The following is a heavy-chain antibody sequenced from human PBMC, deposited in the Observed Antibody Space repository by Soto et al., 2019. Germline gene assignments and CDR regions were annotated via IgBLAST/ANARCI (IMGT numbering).Heavy chain of an antibody. D-gene: IGHD2-2*01. CDR3: ARMDCTSNSCSYIFDY. Sequence: GGSLRLSCTTSGFSFDDYAMSWFRQGPGKGLEWVGFIRSKAYGLTGDYATSVKGRFTISRDDSKSIAYLQMNSLKTEDTAVYYCARMDCTSNSCSYIFDYWGPGVLVTVSS. CDR1: GFSFDDYA. V-gene: IGHV3-49*03. J-gene: IGHJ4*02. CDR2: IRSKAYGLTG.